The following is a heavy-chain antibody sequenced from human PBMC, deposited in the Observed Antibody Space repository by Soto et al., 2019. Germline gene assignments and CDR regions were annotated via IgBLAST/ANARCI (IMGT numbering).Heavy chain of an antibody. J-gene: IGHJ4*02. Sequence: DVRLLQSGGGLVQPGGSLRLSCAASGFNFSGSSMSWVRQAPGKGLHWVSGISRTGGRTFYTDSVKGRFTISRDNSDNTLHLQMNRLRVEDTALYYCATYDFWRFDYWGQGIVVTVSS. CDR2: ISRTGGRT. CDR1: GFNFSGSS. D-gene: IGHD3-3*01. V-gene: IGHV3-23*01. CDR3: ATYDFWRFDY.